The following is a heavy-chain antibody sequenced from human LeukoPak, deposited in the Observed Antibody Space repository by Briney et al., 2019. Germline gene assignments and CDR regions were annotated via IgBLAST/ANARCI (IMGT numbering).Heavy chain of an antibody. CDR2: INPNSGGT. CDR1: GGTFSSYA. D-gene: IGHD3-16*01. CDR3: ARHYGFDAFDI. J-gene: IGHJ3*02. V-gene: IGHV1-2*02. Sequence: GASVKVSCKASGGTFSSYAISWVRQAPGQGLEWMGWINPNSGGTNYAQKFQGRVTMTRDTSISTAYMELSRLTSDDTAVYYCARHYGFDAFDIWGQGTMVTVSS.